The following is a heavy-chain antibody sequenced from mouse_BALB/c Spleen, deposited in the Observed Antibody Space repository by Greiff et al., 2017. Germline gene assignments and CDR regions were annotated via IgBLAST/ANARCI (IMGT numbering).Heavy chain of an antibody. CDR1: EYEFPSHD. D-gene: IGHD2-14*01. J-gene: IGHJ3*01. V-gene: IGHV5-2*03. Sequence: EVMVVESGGGLVQPGESLKLSCESNEYEFPSHDMSWVRKTPEKRLELVAAINSDGGSTYYPDTMERRFIISRDNTKKTLYLQMSSLRSEDTALYYCARQGRYDGEAWFAYWGQGTLVTVSA. CDR3: ARQGRYDGEAWFAY. CDR2: INSDGGST.